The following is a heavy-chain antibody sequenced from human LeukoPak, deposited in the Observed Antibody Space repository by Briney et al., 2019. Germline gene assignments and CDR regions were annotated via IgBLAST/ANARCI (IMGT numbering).Heavy chain of an antibody. CDR1: GFTFSSYA. Sequence: GGSLRLSCAASGFTFSSYAMSWVRQAPGKGLEWVSAISGSGGSTYYADSVKGRFTISRDNSKNTLYLQMNSLGAEDTAVYYCAEKYYYDSSGYYLRNWGQGTLVTVSS. J-gene: IGHJ4*02. CDR2: ISGSGGST. CDR3: AEKYYYDSSGYYLRN. V-gene: IGHV3-23*01. D-gene: IGHD3-22*01.